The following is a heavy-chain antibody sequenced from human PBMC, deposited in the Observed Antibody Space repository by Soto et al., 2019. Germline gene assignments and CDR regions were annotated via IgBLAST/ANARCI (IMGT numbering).Heavy chain of an antibody. CDR1: GFTVSSKY. CDR3: ARDDVLCDGARCYGVPWDV. CDR2: IQSGGPT. J-gene: IGHJ6*04. Sequence: EVHLVESGGGLVQPGGSLRLSCAASGFTVSSKYMSWVRQAPGKGLEWVSLIQSGGPTYYADSVKGRFTISRDTSENTLHRQMGGLRAEDTAVYYCARDDVLCDGARCYGVPWDVGGKGTTVTVSS. D-gene: IGHD2-15*01. V-gene: IGHV3-66*01.